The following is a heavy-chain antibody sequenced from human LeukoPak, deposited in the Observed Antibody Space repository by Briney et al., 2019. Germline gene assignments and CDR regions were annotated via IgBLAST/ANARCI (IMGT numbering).Heavy chain of an antibody. CDR2: IYHSGST. CDR1: NGSISNTNYY. J-gene: IGHJ3*02. Sequence: SETLSLTCSVSNGSISNTNYYWAWIRQPPGKGLEWIGSIYHSGSTYYNPSLKSRVTISIDTSKNQFSLKVTSVTAADTAVYYCARVVHTVTTGPDAFDIWGQGTMVTVSS. V-gene: IGHV4-39*07. CDR3: ARVVHTVTTGPDAFDI. D-gene: IGHD4-11*01.